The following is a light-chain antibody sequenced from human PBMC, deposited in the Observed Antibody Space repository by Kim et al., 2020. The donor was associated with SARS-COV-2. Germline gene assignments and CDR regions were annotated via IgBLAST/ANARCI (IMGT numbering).Light chain of an antibody. J-gene: IGKJ2*01. CDR3: QQYNGYPYT. Sequence: DIQMTQSPSTLSASVGDRVTITCRASQSISRSLAWYQQKPGKAPKFLIYKASILESGVPSRFSGSGSGTEFTLTISSLQPDDFATYFCQQYNGYPYTFGQGTKLEIK. CDR1: QSISRS. V-gene: IGKV1-5*03. CDR2: KAS.